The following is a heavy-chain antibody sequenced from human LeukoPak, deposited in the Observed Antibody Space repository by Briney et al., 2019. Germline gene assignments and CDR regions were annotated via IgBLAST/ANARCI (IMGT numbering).Heavy chain of an antibody. CDR1: GGSISSGDYY. V-gene: IGHV4-30-4*01. CDR3: ARGDDSSGYYRGYFDY. D-gene: IGHD3-22*01. CDR2: IYYSGST. J-gene: IGHJ4*02. Sequence: SQTLSLTCTVSGGSISSGDYYWSWIRQPPGKGLAWIGYIYYSGSTYYNPSLKSRVTISVDTSKNQFSLKLSSVTAADTAVYYCARGDDSSGYYRGYFDYWGQGTLVTVSS.